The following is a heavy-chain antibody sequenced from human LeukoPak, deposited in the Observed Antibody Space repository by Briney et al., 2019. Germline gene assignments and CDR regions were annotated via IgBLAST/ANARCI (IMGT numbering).Heavy chain of an antibody. J-gene: IGHJ4*02. Sequence: PSETLSLTCTVSGGSISSYYWSWIRQPPGKGLEWIGYIYYSGSTNYNPSLKSRVTISVDTSKNQFSLKLSSVTAADTAVYYCARVAVVPAAMDYWGQGTLVTVSS. V-gene: IGHV4-59*08. CDR1: GGSISSYY. CDR3: ARVAVVPAAMDY. CDR2: IYYSGST. D-gene: IGHD2-2*01.